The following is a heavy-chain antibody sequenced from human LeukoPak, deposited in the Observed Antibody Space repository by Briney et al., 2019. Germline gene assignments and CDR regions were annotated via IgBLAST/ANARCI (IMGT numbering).Heavy chain of an antibody. Sequence: SETLSLTCAVYGGSFSGYYWRWIRQPPGKGLEWIGEINHSGSTNYNPSLKSRVTISVDTSKNQFSLKLSSVTAADTAVYYCARGFPSDFWGGYYTGQFDYWGQGTLVTVSS. V-gene: IGHV4-34*01. CDR1: GGSFSGYY. CDR2: INHSGST. J-gene: IGHJ4*02. CDR3: ARGFPSDFWGGYYTGQFDY. D-gene: IGHD3-3*01.